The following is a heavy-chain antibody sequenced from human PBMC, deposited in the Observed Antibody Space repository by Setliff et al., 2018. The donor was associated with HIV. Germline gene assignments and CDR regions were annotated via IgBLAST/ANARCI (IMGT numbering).Heavy chain of an antibody. CDR1: GFAFDNYC. CDR3: AKPLTQWGVSPYHYAVDV. CDR2: IGGSTGST. J-gene: IGHJ6*02. Sequence: GESLRLSCAASGFAFDNYCMTWVRQAPGRGLEWVSAIGGSTGSTYYADSVKGRFTISTDNSKNTLYLQMNSLRAEDTAVYYCAKPLTQWGVSPYHYAVDVWGQGTTVTVSS. V-gene: IGHV3-23*01. D-gene: IGHD1-26*01.